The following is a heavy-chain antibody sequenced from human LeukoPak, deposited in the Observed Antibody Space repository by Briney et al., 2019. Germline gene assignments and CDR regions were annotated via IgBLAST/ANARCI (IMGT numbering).Heavy chain of an antibody. Sequence: SETLSLTCTVSGGSISSYYWSWIRQPPGKGLEWIGYIYYSGSTNYNPSLKSRVTISVDTSKNQFSLKLSSVTAADTAVYYCARAQNRDSYGYYYYYMDVWGKGTTVTVSS. CDR1: GGSISSYY. CDR2: IYYSGST. J-gene: IGHJ6*03. CDR3: ARAQNRDSYGYYYYYMDV. D-gene: IGHD5-18*01. V-gene: IGHV4-59*01.